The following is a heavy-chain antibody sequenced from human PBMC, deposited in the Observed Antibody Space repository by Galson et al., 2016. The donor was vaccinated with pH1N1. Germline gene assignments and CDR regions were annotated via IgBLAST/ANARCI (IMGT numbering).Heavy chain of an antibody. CDR3: ARSRGYSYGSYYFDN. CDR1: GGTFRSYA. V-gene: IGHV1-69*01. Sequence: SGGTFRSYAVSWVRQAPGQGLEWVGGIIGMFGTTTYAQKLQGRVTITAEELTSSSYMELTSLTSEDTALYYCARSRGYSYGSYYFDNWGQGTLVTVSS. J-gene: IGHJ4*02. D-gene: IGHD5-18*01. CDR2: IIGMFGTT.